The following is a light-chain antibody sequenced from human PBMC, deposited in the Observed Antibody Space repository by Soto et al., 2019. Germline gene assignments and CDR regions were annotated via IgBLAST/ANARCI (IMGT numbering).Light chain of an antibody. CDR1: QSLLHSNGYNY. J-gene: IGKJ1*01. CDR2: LGS. CDR3: MQALQTPWT. V-gene: IGKV2-28*01. Sequence: DIVMTQSPLSLPVTPGEPASISCRSSQSLLHSNGYNYLDWYLQKPGQSPQLLIYLGSNRASGVPDRCSGSGSGTDFTLKISRVEAEYVGVYCCMQALQTPWTFGQGTKVEIK.